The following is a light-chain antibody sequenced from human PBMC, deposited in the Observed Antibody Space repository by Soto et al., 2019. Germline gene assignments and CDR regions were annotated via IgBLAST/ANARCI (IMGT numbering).Light chain of an antibody. J-gene: IGKJ2*01. CDR1: RHVYINA. CDR3: QQYNNWYT. Sequence: VVLTQSPATLSLSPGDRATLSCRASRHVYINALGWYQQKPGRTPTLLIYGASTRATDIPDRFSATGSGTDFSLTISGVEPEDFAVYYCQQYNNWYTFGQGTKLEIK. V-gene: IGKV3D-20*02. CDR2: GAS.